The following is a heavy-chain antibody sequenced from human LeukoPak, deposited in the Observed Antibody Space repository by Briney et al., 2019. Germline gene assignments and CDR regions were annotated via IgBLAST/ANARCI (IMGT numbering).Heavy chain of an antibody. D-gene: IGHD6-13*01. J-gene: IGHJ4*02. CDR3: ARGLPGSSSWPPDY. V-gene: IGHV4-59*08. CDR1: GGSISSYY. CDR2: IYSSGST. Sequence: SETLPLTCTVSGGSISSYYWSWIRQPPGKGLEWIGYIYSSGSTNYNPSVKSRVTISVDTSKNQFSLKLSSVTAADTAVYYCARGLPGSSSWPPDYWGQGTLVTVSS.